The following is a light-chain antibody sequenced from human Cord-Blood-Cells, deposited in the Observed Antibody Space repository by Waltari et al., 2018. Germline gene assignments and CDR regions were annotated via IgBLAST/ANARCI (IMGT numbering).Light chain of an antibody. Sequence: DIVMTQSPASLAVSLGERATINCKSSQSVLYSTNNKNDLAWYQQKPGQPPKRLIYWASTRESGVPDRFSGSGSGTDFTRTISSLQAEDVAVYYCQQYYSTRTFGQGTKVEIK. J-gene: IGKJ1*01. CDR2: WAS. CDR3: QQYYSTRT. V-gene: IGKV4-1*01. CDR1: QSVLYSTNNKND.